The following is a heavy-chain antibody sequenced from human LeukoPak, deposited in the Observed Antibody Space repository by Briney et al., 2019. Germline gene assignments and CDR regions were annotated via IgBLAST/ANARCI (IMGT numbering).Heavy chain of an antibody. CDR1: GYTFTSYG. V-gene: IGHV1-18*01. Sequence: ASVKLSCKASGYTFTSYGISWVRQAPGQGLEWMGWISAYNGNTNYAQKLQGRVTMTTDTSTSTAYMELRSLRSDDTAVYYCARDRLTMVRGVFDYWGQGTLVTVSS. D-gene: IGHD3-10*01. CDR2: ISAYNGNT. CDR3: ARDRLTMVRGVFDY. J-gene: IGHJ4*02.